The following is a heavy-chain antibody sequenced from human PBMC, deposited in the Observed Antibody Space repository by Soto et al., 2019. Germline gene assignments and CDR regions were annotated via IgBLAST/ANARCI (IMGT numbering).Heavy chain of an antibody. V-gene: IGHV3-23*01. CDR2: ISGSGGAT. Sequence: EVQLLESGGGLVQPGGSLRLSCAASGFTFSIYAMSWVRQAPGKELKWVSAISGSGGATYYADSVKGRFTISRDNSKNTLYLQRNSLRAEDTAVYYCASRYYFDYWGQGTLVTVSS. J-gene: IGHJ4*02. CDR1: GFTFSIYA. CDR3: ASRYYFDY.